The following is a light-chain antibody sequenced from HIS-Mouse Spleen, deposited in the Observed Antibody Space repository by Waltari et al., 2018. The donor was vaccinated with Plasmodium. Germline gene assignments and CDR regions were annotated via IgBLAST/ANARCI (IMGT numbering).Light chain of an antibody. V-gene: IGLV2-11*01. CDR1: STDVGGYNY. CDR3: RSYAGSYTLV. CDR2: DAS. J-gene: IGLJ2*01. Sequence: QSALTQPPSASGLPGQSVPIPCTGISTDVGGYNYVFWYQQQPGKAPKLILYDASKGPPRVADHLSCSQSGNAGSLTISGLQAEDGSDSYCRSYAGSYTLVFGGGTKLTVL.